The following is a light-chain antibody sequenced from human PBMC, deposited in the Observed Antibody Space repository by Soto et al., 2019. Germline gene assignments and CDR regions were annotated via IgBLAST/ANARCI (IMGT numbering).Light chain of an antibody. Sequence: QSALTQPVSVSGSPGQSITISCTGTSSDIGGYNYVSWYQQHPGKPPKVMIYEVSNRPSGVSNRFSGSKSGNTASLTISGLQTEDEADYYCTSYTSSNTYVFGTGPSSPS. CDR1: SSDIGGYNY. V-gene: IGLV2-14*01. CDR3: TSYTSSNTYV. CDR2: EVS. J-gene: IGLJ1*01.